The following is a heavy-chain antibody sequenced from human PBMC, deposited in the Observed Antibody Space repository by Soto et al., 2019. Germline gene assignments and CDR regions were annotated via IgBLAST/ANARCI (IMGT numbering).Heavy chain of an antibody. CDR1: GFTFSSYA. CDR3: AKSQFTVTYNPDY. D-gene: IGHD4-17*01. CDR2: ISGSGGST. Sequence: GGSLRLSCAGSGFTFSSYAMSWVRQAPGKGLEWVSTISGSGGSTYYADSVKGRFTISRDNSKNTLYLQMDSLRAEDTAIYYCAKSQFTVTYNPDYWGQGTLVTSPQ. J-gene: IGHJ4*02. V-gene: IGHV3-23*01.